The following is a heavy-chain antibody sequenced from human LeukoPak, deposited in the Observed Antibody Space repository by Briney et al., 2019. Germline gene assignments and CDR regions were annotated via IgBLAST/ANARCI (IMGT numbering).Heavy chain of an antibody. Sequence: ASVKVSCKASGYTFTSYGISWVRQAPGQGLGWMGWISAYNGNTNYAQKLQGRVTMTTDTSTSTAYMELRSLRSDDTAVYYCAXXSRGSYSFDYWGQGTLVTVSS. CDR3: AXXSRGSYSFDY. V-gene: IGHV1-18*01. D-gene: IGHD1-26*01. J-gene: IGHJ4*02. CDR1: GYTFTSYG. CDR2: ISAYNGNT.